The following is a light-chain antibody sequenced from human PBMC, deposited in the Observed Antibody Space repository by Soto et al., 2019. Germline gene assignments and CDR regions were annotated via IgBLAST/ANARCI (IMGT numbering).Light chain of an antibody. J-gene: IGKJ4*01. CDR2: DAS. Sequence: EIVLTQSPATLSLSPGERANLSCRASQSVSSYLAWYQQKPGQAPRLLIYDASNRATGIPARFSGSGSGTDFTLTISSLEPEDFAVYYCQKRSNWPLNCGGGNKGDIK. V-gene: IGKV3-11*01. CDR3: QKRSNWPLN. CDR1: QSVSSY.